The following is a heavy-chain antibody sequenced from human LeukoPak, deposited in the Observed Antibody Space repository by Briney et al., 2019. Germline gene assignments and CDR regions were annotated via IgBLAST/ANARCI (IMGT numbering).Heavy chain of an antibody. J-gene: IGHJ4*02. V-gene: IGHV4-39*01. CDR2: IYYSGRT. Sequence: PSETLSLTCTVSGGSISSSSYYWGWIRQPPGKGLEWIGSIYYSGRTYYNPSLKSRATTSVDTSNNQFSLKLSSVTAAHTAVYSCARPGTGLGFDFWGQGTLVTVSS. CDR1: GGSISSSSYY. CDR3: ARPGTGLGFDF.